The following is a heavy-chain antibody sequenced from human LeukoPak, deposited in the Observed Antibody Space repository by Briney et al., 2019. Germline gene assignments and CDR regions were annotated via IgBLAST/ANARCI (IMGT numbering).Heavy chain of an antibody. CDR2: FFTGGST. CDR1: GGSIDSHY. CDR3: ARGSGVAVGMDV. D-gene: IGHD6-19*01. Sequence: KPSETLSLTCTVSGGSIDSHYGSWNRQSAGKGLEWIGRFFTGGSTYYNPSLESRVTMSVDTSKNQFSLKLRSVTAADTVVYFCARGSGVAVGMDVWGQGTTVIVSS. V-gene: IGHV4-4*07. J-gene: IGHJ6*02.